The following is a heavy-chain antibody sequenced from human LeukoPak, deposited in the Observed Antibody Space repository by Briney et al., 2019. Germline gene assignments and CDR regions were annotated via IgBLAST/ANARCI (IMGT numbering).Heavy chain of an antibody. V-gene: IGHV3-30*02. CDR1: GFTFSIYG. CDR3: AKERDTAMVTIDY. J-gene: IGHJ4*02. D-gene: IGHD5-18*01. CDR2: IRYDGSNK. Sequence: GGSLRLSCAASGFTFSIYGVHWVRQAPGKGLEWVAFIRYDGSNKYYADSVKGRFTISRDNSKNTLYLQMNSLRAEDTAVYYCAKERDTAMVTIDYWGQGSLVTVSS.